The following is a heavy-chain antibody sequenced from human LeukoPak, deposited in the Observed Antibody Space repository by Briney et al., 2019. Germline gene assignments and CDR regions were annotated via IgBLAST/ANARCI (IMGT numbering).Heavy chain of an antibody. CDR3: ARGGGSHWGSNYYFYMDV. D-gene: IGHD1-26*01. CDR2: FSSSRNT. CDR1: GGSIRSSGHY. J-gene: IGHJ6*03. Sequence: SQTLSLTCSVSGGSIRSSGHYWSWVRQPAGKGLEWIGRFSSSRNTETNPSLKGRLTISVDMSNNQFSLRLSSVTAADTAVYYCARGGGSHWGSNYYFYMDVWGKGTTVIVSS. V-gene: IGHV4-61*02.